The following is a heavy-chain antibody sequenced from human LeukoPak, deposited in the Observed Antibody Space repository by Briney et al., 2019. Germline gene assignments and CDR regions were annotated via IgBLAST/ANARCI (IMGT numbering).Heavy chain of an antibody. CDR2: INHSGST. D-gene: IGHD6-13*01. CDR1: GGSFSGYY. CDR3: ARVHSSSWKYYYYYYMDV. Sequence: PSETLSLTCAVYGGSFSGYYWSWIRQPPGKGLEWIGEINHSGSTNYNPSLKSRVTISVDTSKNQFSLKLSSVTAADTAVYYCARVHSSSWKYYYYYYMDVWGKGTTVTVSS. J-gene: IGHJ6*03. V-gene: IGHV4-34*01.